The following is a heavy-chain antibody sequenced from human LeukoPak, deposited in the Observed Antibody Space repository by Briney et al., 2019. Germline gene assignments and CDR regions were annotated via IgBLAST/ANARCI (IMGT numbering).Heavy chain of an antibody. CDR3: ARAPRKAWFDP. D-gene: IGHD1-14*01. J-gene: IGHJ5*02. CDR2: INHSGST. CDR1: GGSFSGYY. V-gene: IGHV4-34*01. Sequence: SETLSLTCAVYGGSFSGYYWSWIRQPPGKGLEWIGEINHSGSTNYNPSLKSRVTLSVDTSKKQFSLKLTSVTAADTAMYYCARAPRKAWFDPWGQGTLVTVSS.